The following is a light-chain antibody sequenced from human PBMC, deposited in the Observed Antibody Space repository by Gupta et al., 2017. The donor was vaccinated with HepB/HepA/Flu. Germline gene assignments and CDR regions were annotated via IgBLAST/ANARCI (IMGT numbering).Light chain of an antibody. CDR2: EDI. CDR1: SGDIALKY. CDR3: QSYDSNGNVV. V-gene: IGLV6-57*03. Sequence: FILPQPHSVSESPGKPVTISCPRSSGDIALKYVQWHQQRPGSAPTIVIYEDIQRPSGVPDRFSGSIDTSSNAASLTISGLRTEDEADYYCQSYDSNGNVVFGGGTKLTV. J-gene: IGLJ2*01.